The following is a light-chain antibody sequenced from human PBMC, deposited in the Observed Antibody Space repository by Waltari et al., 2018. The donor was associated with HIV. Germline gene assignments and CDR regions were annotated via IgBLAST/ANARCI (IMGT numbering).Light chain of an antibody. V-gene: IGLV1-47*01. J-gene: IGLJ2*01. CDR3: ASWDDSLGGFWI. CDR2: MND. Sequence: QCVVTQPSSASGTLGLRVTLSCSGGTSNIGLCFIYCYQHLPGPSPKLLIYMNDQRPSGVPDRISASKSGTSASLAISGLRSEDEADYYCASWDDSLGGFWIFGGGTNLSVL. CDR1: TSNIGLCF.